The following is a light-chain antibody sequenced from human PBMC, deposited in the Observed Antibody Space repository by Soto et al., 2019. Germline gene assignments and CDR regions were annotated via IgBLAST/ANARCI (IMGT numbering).Light chain of an antibody. V-gene: IGKV1-39*01. CDR2: AAS. J-gene: IGKJ2*01. Sequence: DIQMTQSPSSLSASVGDRVTITCRAGQSISSYLNWYQHKPGKAPRLLISAASSLQSGVPSRFSGSGSGTDFTLTISSLQPEDFANYYCQQSYSTPYTFGQGTKLEIK. CDR1: QSISSY. CDR3: QQSYSTPYT.